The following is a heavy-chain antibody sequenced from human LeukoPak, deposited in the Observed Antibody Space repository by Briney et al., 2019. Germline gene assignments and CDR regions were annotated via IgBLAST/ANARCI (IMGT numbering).Heavy chain of an antibody. CDR1: GGSISSGSYY. Sequence: PSQTLSLTCTVSGGSISSGSYYWSWIRQPAGKGLEWIGRIYTSGSTNYNPSLKSRVTMSVDTSKNQFSLKLSSVTAADTAVYYCARCPFWSGYHMDVWGKGTTVTVSS. CDR3: ARCPFWSGYHMDV. V-gene: IGHV4-61*02. J-gene: IGHJ6*03. D-gene: IGHD3-3*01. CDR2: IYTSGST.